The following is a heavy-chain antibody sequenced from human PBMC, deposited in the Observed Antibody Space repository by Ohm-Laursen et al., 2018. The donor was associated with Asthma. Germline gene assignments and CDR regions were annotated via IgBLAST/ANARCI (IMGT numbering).Heavy chain of an antibody. V-gene: IGHV3-30-3*01. J-gene: IGHJ4*02. CDR3: ARRSKICYDTSHCFFDY. Sequence: SLRLSCSASGFTFSSYAMHWVRQAPGKGLEWVAVISYDGSNKYYADSVKGRFTISRDNSKNTLYLEMNSLRAEDTAVYYCARRSKICYDTSHCFFDYWGQGTLVTVSS. CDR1: GFTFSSYA. CDR2: ISYDGSNK. D-gene: IGHD2-2*01.